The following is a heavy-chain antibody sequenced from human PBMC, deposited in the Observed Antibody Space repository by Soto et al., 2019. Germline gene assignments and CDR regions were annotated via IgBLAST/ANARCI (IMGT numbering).Heavy chain of an antibody. J-gene: IGHJ5*02. CDR1: GGTFSTYT. Sequence: GASVKVSCKASGGTFSTYTMTWVRQAPGQGLEWMGGITPLFGTANYAQKFQGRVTITADESTSTVYMELSSLRSEDTAVYYCARSQDSSGYWNNCFDPWGQGTLVTVSS. D-gene: IGHD3-22*01. V-gene: IGHV1-69*13. CDR3: ARSQDSSGYWNNCFDP. CDR2: ITPLFGTA.